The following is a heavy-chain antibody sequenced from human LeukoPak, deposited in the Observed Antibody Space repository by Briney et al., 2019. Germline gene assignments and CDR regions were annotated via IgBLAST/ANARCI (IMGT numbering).Heavy chain of an antibody. V-gene: IGHV3-66*03. CDR3: ARDDFWSGYYFDY. J-gene: IGHJ4*02. CDR2: IFSGGSCGST. D-gene: IGHD3-3*01. Sequence: PGGSVSLFCAASGFTVSSNYVRWVRQAPGKGVEWVSFIFSGGSCGSTYYADSVKCRFTISRDNSKNTLYLQMNSLRVEDTAVYYCARDDFWSGYYFDYWGQGTLVTVSS. CDR1: GFTVSSNY.